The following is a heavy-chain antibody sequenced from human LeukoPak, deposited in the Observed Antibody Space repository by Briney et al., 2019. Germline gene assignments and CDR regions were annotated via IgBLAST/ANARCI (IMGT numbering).Heavy chain of an antibody. D-gene: IGHD3-10*01. CDR3: ASGYYYGSGSYKDI. CDR2: IYSGGST. V-gene: IGHV3-66*01. CDR1: GFTVSNNY. Sequence: GGSLRLSCAASGFTVSNNYMSWVRQAPGKGLEWVSVIYSGGSTYYADSVKGRFTISRDNSKNTLYLQMNSLRAEDTAVYYCASGYYYGSGSYKDIWGQGTMVTVSS. J-gene: IGHJ3*02.